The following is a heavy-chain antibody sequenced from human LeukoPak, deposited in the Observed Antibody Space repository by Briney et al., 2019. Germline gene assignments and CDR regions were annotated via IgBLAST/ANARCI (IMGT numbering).Heavy chain of an antibody. CDR2: IKSKTDGGTT. V-gene: IGHV3-15*01. CDR3: TTDRCSSGNCYYYYYYYMDV. Sequence: PGGSLRLSCAASGFTFSVAWMSWVRQAPGKGLERVGHIKSKTDGGTTDYAAPVKGRFTISRDDSQNTLYLQMNSLETEDTGVYYCTTDRCSSGNCYYYYYYYMDVWGKGTTVTVSS. CDR1: GFTFSVAW. D-gene: IGHD2-15*01. J-gene: IGHJ6*03.